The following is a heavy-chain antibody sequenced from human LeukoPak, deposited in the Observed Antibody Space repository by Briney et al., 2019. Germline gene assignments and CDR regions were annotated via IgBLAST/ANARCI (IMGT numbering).Heavy chain of an antibody. CDR2: ISGSGGST. CDR1: GFTFSSYG. Sequence: SGGSLRLSCVASGFTFSSYGMSWVRQAPGKGLEWVSAISGSGGSTYHADSVKGRFTISRDNSKNTLYLQMNSLRAEDTAVYYCAKLRRVATSVYYYYYYMDVWGKGTTVTISS. D-gene: IGHD5-12*01. CDR3: AKLRRVATSVYYYYYYMDV. V-gene: IGHV3-23*01. J-gene: IGHJ6*03.